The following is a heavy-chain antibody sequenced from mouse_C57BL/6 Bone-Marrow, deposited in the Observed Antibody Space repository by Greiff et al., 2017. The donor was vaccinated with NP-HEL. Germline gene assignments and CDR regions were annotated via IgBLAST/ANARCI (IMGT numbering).Heavy chain of an antibody. J-gene: IGHJ1*03. CDR1: GYTFTSYW. V-gene: IGHV1-69*01. D-gene: IGHD2-3*01. Sequence: QVQLQQPGAELVMPGASVKLSCKASGYTFTSYWMHWVKQRPGQGLEWIGEIDPSDSYTNYNQKFKGKSTLTVDNSSRTAYMQLRSLTSEDSAVYYCAFDGYYDTWYFDVWGTGTTVTVSS. CDR2: IDPSDSYT. CDR3: AFDGYYDTWYFDV.